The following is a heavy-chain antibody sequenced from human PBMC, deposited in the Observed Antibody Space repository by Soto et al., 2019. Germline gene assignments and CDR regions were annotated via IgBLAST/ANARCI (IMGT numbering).Heavy chain of an antibody. Sequence: GGSLRLSCAASGFIFSNAWMNWVRQAPGKGLVWVSRINSDGSSTSYADSVKGRFTISRDNAKNTLYLQMNSLRAEDTAVYYCVRTSLVVAAATREDYWGQGTLVTVSS. CDR1: GFIFSNAW. CDR2: INSDGSST. CDR3: VRTSLVVAAATREDY. J-gene: IGHJ4*02. V-gene: IGHV3-74*01. D-gene: IGHD2-15*01.